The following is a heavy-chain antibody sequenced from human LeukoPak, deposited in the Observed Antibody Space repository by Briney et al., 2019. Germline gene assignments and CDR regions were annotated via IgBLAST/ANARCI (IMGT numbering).Heavy chain of an antibody. J-gene: IGHJ5*02. D-gene: IGHD2-2*02. V-gene: IGHV1-69*13. CDR1: GGTFSSYA. CDR2: IIPIFGTA. Sequence: GASVKVSCKASGGTFSSYAISWVRQAPGQGLEWMGGIIPIFGTANYAQKFQGRVTITADESTSTAYTELSSLRSEDTAVYYCARGYCSSTSCYRLSWFDPWGQGTLVTVSS. CDR3: ARGYCSSTSCYRLSWFDP.